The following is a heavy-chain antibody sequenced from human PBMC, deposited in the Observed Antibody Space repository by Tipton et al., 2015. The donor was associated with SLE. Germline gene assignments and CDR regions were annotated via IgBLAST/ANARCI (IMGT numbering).Heavy chain of an antibody. J-gene: IGHJ4*02. CDR2: ISGYNGNT. CDR3: ARDPLSPLDPLHYYFDL. D-gene: IGHD1-1*01. V-gene: IGHV1-18*01. Sequence: QLVQSGAEVKKPGASVKVSCQTSGYRFNAYYMHWVRQAPGQGLEWMGWISGYNGNTKYSQRLQGRVTMTTDTSTSSVYMELRSLRSDDTAVYYCARDPLSPLDPLHYYFDLWGQGTLVTVSS. CDR1: GYRFNAYY.